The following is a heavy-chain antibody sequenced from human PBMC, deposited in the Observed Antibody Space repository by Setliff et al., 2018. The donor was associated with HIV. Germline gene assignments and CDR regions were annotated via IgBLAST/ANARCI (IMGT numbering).Heavy chain of an antibody. Sequence: ASVKVSCKASGYTFTGYYMHWVRQAPGQGLEWMGWINPNSGGTNYAQKFQGWVTMTRDTSTSTAYMELSRLRSDDTAVYYCARVSSSWSLDYWGQGTLVTVSS. V-gene: IGHV1-2*04. D-gene: IGHD6-13*01. J-gene: IGHJ4*02. CDR1: GYTFTGYY. CDR2: INPNSGGT. CDR3: ARVSSSWSLDY.